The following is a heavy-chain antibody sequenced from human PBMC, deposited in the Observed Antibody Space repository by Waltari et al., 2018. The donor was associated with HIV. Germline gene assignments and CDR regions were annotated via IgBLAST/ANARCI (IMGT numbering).Heavy chain of an antibody. V-gene: IGHV3-53*01. CDR1: EFTVHKNH. CDR2: IDKEGKV. CDR3: ARFATHFYDGFGWGGFEAYGMDV. Sequence: ESGGMVVQIGKSLRLSCVISEFTVHKNHWTWVGQAQGKGPEWVSTIDKEGKVFDADSVRGRFILSRDNSKSSLKLEMIGLRVDDTATYYCARFATHFYDGFGWGGFEAYGMDVWGQGTTVIVSS. D-gene: IGHD3-16*01. J-gene: IGHJ6*02.